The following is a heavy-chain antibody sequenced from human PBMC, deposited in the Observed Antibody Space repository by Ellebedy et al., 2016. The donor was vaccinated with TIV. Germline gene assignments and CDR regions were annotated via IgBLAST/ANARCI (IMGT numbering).Heavy chain of an antibody. CDR2: INSNSGGT. CDR1: GFTLTDYY. Sequence: ASVKVSCKASGFTLTDYYIHWVRQAPGQGLEWMGWINSNSGGTKYEQKFQGRVTMTRDTSISTAYMELSRLTSDDTAVYFCARDNADILTGYYLIDYWGQGTLVTVSS. CDR3: ARDNADILTGYYLIDY. J-gene: IGHJ4*02. V-gene: IGHV1-2*02. D-gene: IGHD3-9*01.